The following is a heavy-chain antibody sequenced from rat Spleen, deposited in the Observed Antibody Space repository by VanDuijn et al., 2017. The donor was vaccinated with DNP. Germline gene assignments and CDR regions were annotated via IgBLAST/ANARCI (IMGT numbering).Heavy chain of an antibody. D-gene: IGHD1-2*01. CDR3: ARPPSTFSYYFDY. Sequence: EVQLVESGGGLVQPGRSMKLSCAASGFTFSDYYMAWVRQAPKKGLEWVASISYEGSSTYYGDSVKGRFTISRDNAKSTLYLQMNSLRSEDTATYYCARPPSTFSYYFDYWGQGVMVTVSS. J-gene: IGHJ2*01. V-gene: IGHV5-22*01. CDR2: ISYEGSST. CDR1: GFTFSDYY.